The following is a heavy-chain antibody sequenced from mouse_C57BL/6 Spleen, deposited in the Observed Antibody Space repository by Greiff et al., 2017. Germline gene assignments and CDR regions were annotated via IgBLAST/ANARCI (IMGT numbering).Heavy chain of an antibody. J-gene: IGHJ3*01. CDR1: GFTFSSYA. CDR3: ATGFAY. V-gene: IGHV5-4*01. CDR2: ISDGGSYT. Sequence: EVHLVESGGGLVKPGGSLKLSCAASGFTFSSYAMSWVRQTPEKRLEWVATISDGGSYTYYPDNVKGRFTISRYNAKNNLYLQMSHLKSEDTAMYYCATGFAYWGQGTLVTVSA.